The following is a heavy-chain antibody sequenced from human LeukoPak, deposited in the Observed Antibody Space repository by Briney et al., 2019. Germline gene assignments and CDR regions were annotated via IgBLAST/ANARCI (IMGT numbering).Heavy chain of an antibody. CDR1: GYTFTSYG. V-gene: IGHV1-18*01. CDR2: ISAYNGNT. CDR3: ARGSGIVVVPAAIYWFGP. Sequence: GASVKVSCKASGYTFTSYGISWVRQAPGQGLEWMGWISAYNGNTNYAQKLQGRVTMTTDTSTSTAYMELRSLRSDDTAVYYCARGSGIVVVPAAIYWFGPWGQGTLVTVSS. J-gene: IGHJ5*02. D-gene: IGHD2-2*01.